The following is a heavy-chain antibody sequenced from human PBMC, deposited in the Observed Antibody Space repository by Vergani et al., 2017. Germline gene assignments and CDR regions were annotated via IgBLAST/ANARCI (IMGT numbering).Heavy chain of an antibody. Sequence: QLQLQESGPGLVKPSATLSLTCSVSGASIRSSNYYWGWIRQPPGKGLEWIASIYYSGNTYYNPSLKSRVTISVDTSKNQFSLKLSSVTAADTAVYFCAGHSTVEWLVRLGWFDPWGQEILVTVSS. J-gene: IGHJ5*02. CDR2: IYYSGNT. D-gene: IGHD6-19*01. CDR3: AGHSTVEWLVRLGWFDP. CDR1: GASIRSSNYY. V-gene: IGHV4-39*01.